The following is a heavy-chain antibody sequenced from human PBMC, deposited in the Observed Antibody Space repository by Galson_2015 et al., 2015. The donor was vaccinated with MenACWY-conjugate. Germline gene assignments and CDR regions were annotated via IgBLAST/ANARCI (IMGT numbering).Heavy chain of an antibody. CDR2: IVPIFGTT. V-gene: IGHV1-69*13. D-gene: IGHD1-26*01. J-gene: IGHJ4*02. Sequence: SVKVSCKASGGTFSNYAINWVRQAPGQGLEWMGGIVPIFGTTNYAQKFQGRVTITADESTNTAYVELSRLRFEDTAVYYCARDRGTRSGSYRIDYWGQGTLVTVSS. CDR1: GGTFSNYA. CDR3: ARDRGTRSGSYRIDY.